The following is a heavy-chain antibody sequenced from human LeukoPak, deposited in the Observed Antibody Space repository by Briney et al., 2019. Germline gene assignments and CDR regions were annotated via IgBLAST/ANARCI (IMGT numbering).Heavy chain of an antibody. J-gene: IGHJ4*02. V-gene: IGHV4-39*07. CDR2: INHSGST. D-gene: IGHD6-13*01. CDR3: ASDRIAAAAWFDY. CDR1: GGSISSGSYY. Sequence: SETLSLTCTVSGGSISSGSYYWSWIRQPPGKGLEWIGEINHSGSTNYNPSLKSRVTISVDTSKNQFSLKLSSVTAADTAVYYCASDRIAAAAWFDYWGQGTLVTVSS.